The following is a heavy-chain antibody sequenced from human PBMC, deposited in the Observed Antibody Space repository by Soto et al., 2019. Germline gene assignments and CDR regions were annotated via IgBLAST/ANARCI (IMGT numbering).Heavy chain of an antibody. CDR1: GGSFSGYY. J-gene: IGHJ6*02. Sequence: SETLSLTCAVYGGSFSGYYWSWIRQPPGKGLEWIGDINHSGSTNYNPSLKSRVTISVDTSKNQFSLKLSSVTAADTAVYYCARGRKWSSGNCSGYYYGFDFWGQGTSVTVSS. CDR3: ARGRKWSSGNCSGYYYGFDF. V-gene: IGHV4-34*01. D-gene: IGHD2-15*01. CDR2: INHSGST.